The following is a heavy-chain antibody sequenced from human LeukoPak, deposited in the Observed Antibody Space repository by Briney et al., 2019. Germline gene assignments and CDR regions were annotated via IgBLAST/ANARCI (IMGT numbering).Heavy chain of an antibody. CDR3: ARHRSGSYIRYFDF. J-gene: IGHJ4*02. D-gene: IGHD1-26*01. Sequence: PSETLSLTCTVSSDSINTSNYFWGWIRQSTGKGLEWIGNIYYIGTSDYNPSLKSRVTISIDTSKNQSSLNLRSVTAADTAFYYCARHRSGSYIRYFDFWGQGALVTVSS. CDR2: IYYIGTS. CDR1: SDSINTSNYF. V-gene: IGHV4-39*01.